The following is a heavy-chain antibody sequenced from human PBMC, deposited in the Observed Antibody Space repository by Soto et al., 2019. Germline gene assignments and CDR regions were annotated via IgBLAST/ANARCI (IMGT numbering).Heavy chain of an antibody. V-gene: IGHV4-31*03. CDR1: GGSISSGGYY. Sequence: SETLSLTCTVSGGSISSGGYYWSWIRQHPGKGLEWIGYIYYSGSTYYNPSLKSRITISVDTSKNQFSLKLSSVTAADTAVYYCARSGFSYGPNPLLYWGQGTLVTVSS. CDR2: IYYSGST. J-gene: IGHJ4*02. D-gene: IGHD5-18*01. CDR3: ARSGFSYGPNPLLY.